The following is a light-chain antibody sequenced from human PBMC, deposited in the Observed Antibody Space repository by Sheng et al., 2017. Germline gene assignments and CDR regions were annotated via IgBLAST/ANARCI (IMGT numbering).Light chain of an antibody. V-gene: IGKV1-39*01. CDR1: QNINTY. Sequence: DIQMTQSPASLSASVGDRVTITCRATQNINTYLNWYQQKPGKAPKLLIYAASTLESGVPLRFGGSGSGTYFTLTVSSLQPEDSATYYCQQSDSSPRTFGQGTKVEIK. CDR2: AAS. J-gene: IGKJ1*01. CDR3: QQSDSSPRT.